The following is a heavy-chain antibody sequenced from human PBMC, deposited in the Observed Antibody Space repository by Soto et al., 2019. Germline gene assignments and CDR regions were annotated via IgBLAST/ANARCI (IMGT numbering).Heavy chain of an antibody. D-gene: IGHD3-22*01. V-gene: IGHV1-18*04. J-gene: IGHJ4*02. Sequence: RASVKVSCKASGYTFTSYGISWVRQAPGQGLEWMGWISAYNGNTNYAQKLQGRVTMTTDTSTSTAYMELRSLRSDDTAVYYCARGGSAYYDSSGYYHFDYWGQGTLVTVSS. CDR3: ARGGSAYYDSSGYYHFDY. CDR1: GYTFTSYG. CDR2: ISAYNGNT.